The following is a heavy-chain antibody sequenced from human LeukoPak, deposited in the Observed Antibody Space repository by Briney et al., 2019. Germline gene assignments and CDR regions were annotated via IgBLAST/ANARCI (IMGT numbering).Heavy chain of an antibody. CDR2: MYNSGST. V-gene: IGHV4-59*01. CDR1: GGSISGSC. D-gene: IGHD4-17*01. J-gene: IGHJ4*02. CDR3: ARGIESYGDYGY. Sequence: SETLSLACTVSGGSISGSCWSWIRQPPGKGLEWIAYMYNSGSTNYNPSLKCRVTISIDTSKNQFSLKLSSLTAADTAIYYCARGIESYGDYGYWGQGILVTVSS.